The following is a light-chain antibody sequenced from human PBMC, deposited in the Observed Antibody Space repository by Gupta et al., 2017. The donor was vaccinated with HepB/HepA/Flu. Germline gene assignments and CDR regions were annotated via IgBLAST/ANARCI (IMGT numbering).Light chain of an antibody. J-gene: IGLJ2*01. CDR3: LLSYSGAHVV. CDR2: DTS. V-gene: IGLV7-46*01. CDR1: TGAVTSGHY. Sequence: VTQEPSLTVSPGGTVTLTCGSSTGAVTSGHYPYWFQQKPGQAPRTLIYDTSNKHSWTPARFSGSLLGGKAALTLSGAQPEDEAEYYCLLSYSGAHVVFGGGTKLTVL.